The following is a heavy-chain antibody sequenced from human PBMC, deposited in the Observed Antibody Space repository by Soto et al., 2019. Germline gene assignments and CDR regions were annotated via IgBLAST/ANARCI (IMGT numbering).Heavy chain of an antibody. J-gene: IGHJ4*02. CDR3: AKMRSGSSYFDY. D-gene: IGHD6-6*01. CDR2: IFHSGST. V-gene: IGHV4-4*02. CDR1: SGFISSSNW. Sequence: LRETLSLTCAVSSGFISSSNWWIWARQPPGKGLEWIGEIFHSGSTNYNPSLKSRVTISVDKSKNQFSLNLSSVTAADTAIYYCAKMRSGSSYFDYWGQGILVTVSS.